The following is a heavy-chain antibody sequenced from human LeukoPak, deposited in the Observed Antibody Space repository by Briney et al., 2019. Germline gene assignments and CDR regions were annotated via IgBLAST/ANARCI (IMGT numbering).Heavy chain of an antibody. CDR3: ALNLFCTSCYGDFDY. Sequence: SETLSLTCTVSGGSISSSSYYWGWIRQPPGKGLGWIGSIYYSGSTYYNPPLKSRVTISVDTSKNQFSLKLSSVTAADTAVYYCALNLFCTSCYGDFDYWGQGTLVTVSS. J-gene: IGHJ4*02. V-gene: IGHV4-39*07. CDR1: GGSISSSSYY. CDR2: IYYSGST. D-gene: IGHD2-2*01.